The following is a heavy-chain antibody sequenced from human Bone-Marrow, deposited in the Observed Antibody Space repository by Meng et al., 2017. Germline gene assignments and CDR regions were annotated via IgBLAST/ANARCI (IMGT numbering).Heavy chain of an antibody. V-gene: IGHV1-58*02. D-gene: IGHD3-22*01. CDR1: GFTFTSSA. CDR3: ARASQDYYDSSGQMTDAFDI. Sequence: SVKVSCKASGFTFTSSAMQWVRQARGQRLEWIGWIVVGSGNTNYAQKFQERVTITRDMSTSTAYMELSSLRSEDTAVYYCARASQDYYDSSGQMTDAFDIWGQGTRVTVSS. CDR2: IVVGSGNT. J-gene: IGHJ3*02.